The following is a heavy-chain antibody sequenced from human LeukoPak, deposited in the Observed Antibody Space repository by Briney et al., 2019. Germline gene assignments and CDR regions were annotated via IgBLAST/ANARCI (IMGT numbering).Heavy chain of an antibody. CDR3: AKSDQLLYSGYFDY. V-gene: IGHV3-23*01. CDR2: ISGSGGST. Sequence: GGSLRLSCAASGFTFSSYAMSWVRPAPGKGLEWVSAISGSGGSTYYADSVKGRFTISRDNSKNTLYLQMNSLRAEDTAVYYCAKSDQLLYSGYFDYWGQGTLVTVSS. D-gene: IGHD2-2*02. CDR1: GFTFSSYA. J-gene: IGHJ4*02.